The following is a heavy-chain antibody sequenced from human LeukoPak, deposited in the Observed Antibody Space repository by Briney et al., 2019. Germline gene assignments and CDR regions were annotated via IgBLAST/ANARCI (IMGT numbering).Heavy chain of an antibody. Sequence: GESLKISCKGSGYSFTGYWIGWVRQMPGKGLELMGIIYPGDSDTRYSPSFQGQVTISADKSISTAYLQWSSLKASDTAMYYCARHKTPGGLWFEIGWFDPWGQGTLVTVSS. CDR3: ARHKTPGGLWFEIGWFDP. CDR2: IYPGDSDT. CDR1: GYSFTGYW. D-gene: IGHD3-10*01. J-gene: IGHJ5*02. V-gene: IGHV5-51*01.